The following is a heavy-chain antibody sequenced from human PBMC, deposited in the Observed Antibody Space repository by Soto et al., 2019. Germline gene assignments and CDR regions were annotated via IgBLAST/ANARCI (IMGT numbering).Heavy chain of an antibody. D-gene: IGHD3-16*02. CDR1: GFTFSNSE. Sequence: GGSLRLSCAASGFTFSNSEMNWVRQAPGKGLEWISYITSTGSTTYYADSVKGRFTISRDNAKNSLYLQMNSLRAEDTAVYYCARGNSPVNVYWGQGILVTVSS. J-gene: IGHJ4*02. V-gene: IGHV3-48*03. CDR3: ARGNSPVNVY. CDR2: ITSTGSTT.